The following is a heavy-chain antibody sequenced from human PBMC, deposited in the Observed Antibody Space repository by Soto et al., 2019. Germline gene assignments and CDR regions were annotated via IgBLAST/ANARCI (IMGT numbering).Heavy chain of an antibody. Sequence: LRLSCAASGFTFSSSTMNWVRQAPGKGLEWVSAIIDSGGYTYYADSVKGRFTISRDNSKNTLYLQMNSLRAEDTALYYCAASIFYYGMDVWGQGTTVTVSS. CDR3: AASIFYYGMDV. CDR1: GFTFSSST. V-gene: IGHV3-23*01. CDR2: IIDSGGYT. J-gene: IGHJ6*02.